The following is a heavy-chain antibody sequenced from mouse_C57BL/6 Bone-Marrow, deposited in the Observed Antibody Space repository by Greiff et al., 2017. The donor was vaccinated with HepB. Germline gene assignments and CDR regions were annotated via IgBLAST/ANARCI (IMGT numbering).Heavy chain of an antibody. D-gene: IGHD1-1*01. J-gene: IGHJ4*01. CDR2: ISDGGSYT. Sequence: EVQRVESGGGLVKPGGSLKLSCAASGFTFSSYAMSWVRQTPEKRLEWVATISDGGSYTYYPDNVKGRFTISRDNAKNNLYLQMSHLKSEDTAMYYCARSLYSGYAMDYWGQGTSVTVSS. CDR1: GFTFSSYA. V-gene: IGHV5-4*01. CDR3: ARSLYSGYAMDY.